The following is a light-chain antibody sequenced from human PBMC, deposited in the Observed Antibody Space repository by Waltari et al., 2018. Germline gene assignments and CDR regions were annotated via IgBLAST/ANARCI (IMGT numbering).Light chain of an antibody. CDR1: QDITKS. Sequence: DIQMTQSPSSLSTSIGDRVTITCQASQDITKSLNWYQQKPGKAPNLLMYAASGLHTGVPSRFRGSGSGTNFTLTISGLQPEDIATYFCQQYASLPFTFGPGTKVDIK. CDR3: QQYASLPFT. V-gene: IGKV1-33*01. CDR2: AAS. J-gene: IGKJ3*01.